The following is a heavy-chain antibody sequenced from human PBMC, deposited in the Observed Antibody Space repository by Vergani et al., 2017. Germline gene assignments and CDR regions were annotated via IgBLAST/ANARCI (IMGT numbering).Heavy chain of an antibody. CDR1: GFTFSSYA. CDR2: ISGSGGST. V-gene: IGHV3-23*04. D-gene: IGHD3-3*01. J-gene: IGHJ6*04. CDR3: ARGDYYDFWSGYIYDGMDV. Sequence: EVQLVESGGGLVQTGGSLRLSCAASGFTFSSYAMSWVRQAPGKGLEWFSAISGSGGSTYYADAVKGRFTISRDTSKNTLYLQMNSLRAEDTAVYYCARGDYYDFWSGYIYDGMDVWGEGTTVTVSS.